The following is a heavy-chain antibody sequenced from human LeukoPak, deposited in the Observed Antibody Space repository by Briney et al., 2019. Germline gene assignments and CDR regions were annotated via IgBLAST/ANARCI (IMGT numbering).Heavy chain of an antibody. V-gene: IGHV1-18*01. J-gene: IGHJ4*02. Sequence: GASVKVSCKASGYTFTTYGVSWVRQAPGQGLEWVGYIYPYNGDTKYTQRFQDRVTMTTDRSTSTAYMELRSLRSDDTAVYYCARDEVTRAGTGDYWGQGTLITVSS. CDR1: GYTFTTYG. D-gene: IGHD2-21*02. CDR2: IYPYNGDT. CDR3: ARDEVTRAGTGDY.